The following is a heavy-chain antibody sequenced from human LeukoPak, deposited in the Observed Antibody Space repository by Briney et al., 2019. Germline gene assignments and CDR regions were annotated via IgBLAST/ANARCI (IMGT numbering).Heavy chain of an antibody. Sequence: GASVKVSCKASGYTFTSYYMHWVRQAPGQGLEWMGWINPNSGGTNYAQKFQGRVTMTRDTSISTAYMELSRLRSDDTAVYYCARELTVDTAMVPPFDYWGQGTLVTVSS. CDR1: GYTFTSYY. CDR2: INPNSGGT. J-gene: IGHJ4*02. D-gene: IGHD5-18*01. V-gene: IGHV1-2*02. CDR3: ARELTVDTAMVPPFDY.